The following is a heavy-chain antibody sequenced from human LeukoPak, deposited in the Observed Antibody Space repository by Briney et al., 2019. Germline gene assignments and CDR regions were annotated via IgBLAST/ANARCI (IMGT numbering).Heavy chain of an antibody. Sequence: SETLSLTCTVSGDSISSGSYYWSWIRQPPGKGLEWIGSIYYSGSTYYNPSLKSRVTISVDTSKNQFSLKLSSVTAADTAVYYCASLPSYGGRPGYYYYYYMDVWGKGTTVTISS. CDR1: GDSISSGSYY. D-gene: IGHD4-23*01. V-gene: IGHV4-39*01. CDR2: IYYSGST. J-gene: IGHJ6*03. CDR3: ASLPSYGGRPGYYYYYYMDV.